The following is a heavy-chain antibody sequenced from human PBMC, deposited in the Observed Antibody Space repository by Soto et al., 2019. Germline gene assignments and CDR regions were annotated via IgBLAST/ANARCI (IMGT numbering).Heavy chain of an antibody. CDR3: ATDRPTSHIPSAGL. CDR2: IFYTGST. Sequence: SETLSLTCTVSGDSVKRGGYYWSWIRQHPGKGLEWIGCIFYTGSTYYNPSLKSRVIISVDTSKNQFSLTLTSVTPADTAVYYCATDRPTSHIPSAGLWGRGTLVTVSS. D-gene: IGHD6-13*01. J-gene: IGHJ4*02. CDR1: GDSVKRGGYY. V-gene: IGHV4-31*03.